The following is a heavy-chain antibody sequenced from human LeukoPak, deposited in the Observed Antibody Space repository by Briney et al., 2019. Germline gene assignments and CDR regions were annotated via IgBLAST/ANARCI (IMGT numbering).Heavy chain of an antibody. CDR3: ARIDSGPNNFDY. V-gene: IGHV4-39*01. D-gene: IGHD2-15*01. J-gene: IGHJ4*02. CDR2: IYYSGST. Sequence: SETLSLTCTVSGGSISSSSYYWGWIRQPPGKGLEWIGSIYYSGSTYYNPSLKSRVTISVDTSKNQFSLKLSSVTAADTAVYYCARIDSGPNNFDYWAREPWSPSPQ. CDR1: GGSISSSSYY.